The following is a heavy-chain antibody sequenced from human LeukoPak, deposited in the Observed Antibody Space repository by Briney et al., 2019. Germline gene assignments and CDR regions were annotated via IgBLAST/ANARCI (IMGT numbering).Heavy chain of an antibody. CDR1: GFTFSSYG. CDR3: ARASPDAFDI. V-gene: IGHV3-30*03. J-gene: IGHJ3*02. Sequence: GRSLRLSCAASGFTFSSYGMHWVRQAPGKGLEWVAVISYDGSNKYYADSVKGRFTISRDNSKNTLYLQMNSLRAEDTAVYYCARASPDAFDIWGQGTMVTVSS. CDR2: ISYDGSNK.